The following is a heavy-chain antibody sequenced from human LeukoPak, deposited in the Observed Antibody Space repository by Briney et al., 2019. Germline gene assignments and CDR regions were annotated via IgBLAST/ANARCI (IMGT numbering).Heavy chain of an antibody. Sequence: GGSLRLSCAASGFTFSSYSMNWVRQAPGKGLEWVSSISSSSSYIYYADSVKGRFTISRDNAKNSLYLQMNSLRAEDTAVYYCARDHYAGAADLYYYYGMDVWGQGTTVTVSS. CDR3: ARDHYAGAADLYYYYGMDV. J-gene: IGHJ6*02. CDR2: ISSSSSYI. CDR1: GFTFSSYS. D-gene: IGHD6-13*01. V-gene: IGHV3-21*01.